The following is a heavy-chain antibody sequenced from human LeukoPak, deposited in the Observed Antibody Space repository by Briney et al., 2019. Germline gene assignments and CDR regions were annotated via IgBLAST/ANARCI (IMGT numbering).Heavy chain of an antibody. CDR1: GFTFSDYY. CDR2: ISSSGSTI. Sequence: GGSLRLSCAASGFTFSDYYMSWIRQAPGKGLEWVSYISSSGSTIYYADSVKGRFAISRDNAKNSLYLQMNSLRAEDTAVYYCASQRYFDPKFDYWGQGTLVTVSS. V-gene: IGHV3-11*04. D-gene: IGHD3-9*01. J-gene: IGHJ4*02. CDR3: ASQRYFDPKFDY.